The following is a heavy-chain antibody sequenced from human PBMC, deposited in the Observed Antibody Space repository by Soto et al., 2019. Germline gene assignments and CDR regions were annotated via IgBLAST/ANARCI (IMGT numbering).Heavy chain of an antibody. CDR1: GLTFSSYG. J-gene: IGHJ4*02. V-gene: IGHV3-33*01. D-gene: IGHD6-6*01. Sequence: GGSLRLSCAASGLTFSSYGMHWVRQAPGKGLEWVAVIWYDGSNKYYADSVKGRFTISRDNSKNTLYLQMNSLRAEDTAVYYCARGRIAARPLDYWGQGTLVTVSS. CDR2: IWYDGSNK. CDR3: ARGRIAARPLDY.